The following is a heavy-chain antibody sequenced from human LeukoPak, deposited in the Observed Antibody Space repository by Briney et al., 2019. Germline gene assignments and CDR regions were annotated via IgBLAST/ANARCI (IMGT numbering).Heavy chain of an antibody. CDR3: ARHPITMVRGVITNWFDP. J-gene: IGHJ5*02. V-gene: IGHV4-39*01. Sequence: PSETLSLTCTVSGGSISSSSYYWGWIRQPPGKGLEWIGSIYYSGSTYYNPSLKSRVTISVDTSKNQFSLKLSSVTAADTAVYYCARHPITMVRGVITNWFDPWGQRTLVTVSS. CDR1: GGSISSSSYY. D-gene: IGHD3-10*01. CDR2: IYYSGST.